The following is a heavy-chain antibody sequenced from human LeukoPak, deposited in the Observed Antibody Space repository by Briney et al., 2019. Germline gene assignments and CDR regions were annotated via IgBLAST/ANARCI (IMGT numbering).Heavy chain of an antibody. CDR1: GGSISSYY. J-gene: IGHJ4*02. D-gene: IGHD6-6*01. CDR2: IYTSGST. Sequence: SETLSLTCTVSGGSISSYYWSWIRQPAGKGLEWTGRIYTSGSTNYNPSLKSRVTMSVDTSKNQFSLKLSSVTAADTAVYYCAREASPIPEPCSSSPPVIDYWGQRSLVTVSS. CDR3: AREASPIPEPCSSSPPVIDY. V-gene: IGHV4-4*07.